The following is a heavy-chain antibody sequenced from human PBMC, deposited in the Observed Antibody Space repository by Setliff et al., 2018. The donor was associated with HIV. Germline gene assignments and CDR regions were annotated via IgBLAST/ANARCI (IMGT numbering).Heavy chain of an antibody. Sequence: GESLTISCKASGFSFRSYAMSWVRQAPGKGLEWVSGITGSGGSTYYADSVKGRSTISRDNSGDTLYLHINSLRAEDTAVYYCAKASRGEYYDNSGFFVTYFDYWGQGKLVTVSS. CDR1: GFSFRSYA. CDR3: AKASRGEYYDNSGFFVTYFDY. J-gene: IGHJ4*02. D-gene: IGHD3-22*01. V-gene: IGHV3-23*01. CDR2: ITGSGGST.